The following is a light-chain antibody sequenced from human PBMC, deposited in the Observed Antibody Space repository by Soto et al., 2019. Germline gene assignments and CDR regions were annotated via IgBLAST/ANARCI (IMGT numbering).Light chain of an antibody. CDR3: CSFTSSNTHV. V-gene: IGLV2-23*02. J-gene: IGLJ1*01. Sequence: QSALTQPASVSGSAGQSITISCTGTSSDFGNYNLVSWYQQHSGKVPKLILFEVNKRPSGVSGRFSGSKSGNTASLTISGLQAEDEADYYCCSFTSSNTHVFGTGTKVTVL. CDR1: SSDFGNYNL. CDR2: EVN.